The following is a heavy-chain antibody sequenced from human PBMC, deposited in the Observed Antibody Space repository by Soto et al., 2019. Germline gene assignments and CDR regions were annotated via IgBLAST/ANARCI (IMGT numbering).Heavy chain of an antibody. D-gene: IGHD5-12*01. V-gene: IGHV1-8*01. CDR1: GYTFTSYD. J-gene: IGHJ6*03. Sequence: ASVKVCCKASGYTFTSYDINWVRQATGQGLEWMGWMNPNSGNTGYAQKFQGRVTMTRNTSISTAYMELSSLRSEDTAVYYCAREVVATIPGQYYYYYMDVWGKGTTVTVS. CDR2: MNPNSGNT. CDR3: AREVVATIPGQYYYYYMDV.